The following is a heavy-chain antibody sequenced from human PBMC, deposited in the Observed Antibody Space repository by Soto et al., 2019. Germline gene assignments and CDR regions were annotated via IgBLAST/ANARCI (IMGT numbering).Heavy chain of an antibody. D-gene: IGHD4-17*01. CDR1: GFTFDDYA. V-gene: IGHV3-9*01. Sequence: EVQLVESGGGLVQPGRSLRLSCAASGFTFDDYAMHWVRQAPGKGLEWVSGISWNSGSIGYVDSVKGRFTISRDNAKNSLYLQMNSLRAEDTALYYCAKDASDYGDYNFDYWGQGTLVTVSS. CDR2: ISWNSGSI. CDR3: AKDASDYGDYNFDY. J-gene: IGHJ4*02.